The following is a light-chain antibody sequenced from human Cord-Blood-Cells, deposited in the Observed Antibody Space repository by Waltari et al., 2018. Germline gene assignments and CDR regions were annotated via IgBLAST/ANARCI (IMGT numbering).Light chain of an antibody. CDR3: QQYYSTIT. V-gene: IGKV4-1*01. Sequence: DIVMTQSPDSLAVSLGERATINCKSSQSVLYSSNNKNYLAWYQQKPGQPPKLLIYWASTRESGVPDRVSGSGSGTDFTLTIISLQAEDVAVYYCQQYYSTITFGQGTRLEIK. CDR2: WAS. J-gene: IGKJ5*01. CDR1: QSVLYSSNNKNY.